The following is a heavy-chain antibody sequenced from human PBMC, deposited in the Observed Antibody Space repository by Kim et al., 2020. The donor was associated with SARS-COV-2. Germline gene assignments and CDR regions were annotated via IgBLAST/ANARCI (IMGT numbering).Heavy chain of an antibody. Sequence: GGSLRLSCAASGFTFSSYGMHWVRQAPGKGLEWVAVISYDGSNKYYADSVKGRFTISRDNSKNTLYLQMNSLRAEDTAVYYCAKVQYHPGIAVAGYFDYWGQGTLVAVSS. J-gene: IGHJ4*02. CDR2: ISYDGSNK. CDR1: GFTFSSYG. D-gene: IGHD6-19*01. CDR3: AKVQYHPGIAVAGYFDY. V-gene: IGHV3-30*18.